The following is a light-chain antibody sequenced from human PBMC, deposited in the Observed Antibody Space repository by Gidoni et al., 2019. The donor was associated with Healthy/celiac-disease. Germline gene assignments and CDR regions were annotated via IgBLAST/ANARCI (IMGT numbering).Light chain of an antibody. V-gene: IGKV1-5*03. Sequence: DIQMTQSPSSLSASVGDRVTITCRARQTISNWLAWYQQKPGKAPKLLIYKASYLESGVPSRFSGRGSGTEFTLTISSLQPDDFATYYCQLYYTSSPYTFGQGTKLEIK. CDR3: QLYYTSSPYT. CDR2: KAS. CDR1: QTISNW. J-gene: IGKJ2*01.